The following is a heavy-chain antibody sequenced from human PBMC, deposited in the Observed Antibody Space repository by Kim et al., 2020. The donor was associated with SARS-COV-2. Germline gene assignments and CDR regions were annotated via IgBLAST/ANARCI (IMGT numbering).Heavy chain of an antibody. D-gene: IGHD5-18*01. CDR3: ARDSRGYTYGANDY. V-gene: IGHV3-11*06. CDR1: GFTFSDYY. J-gene: IGHJ4*02. CDR2: ISSSTSHT. Sequence: GGSLRLSCAASGFTFSDYYMSWIRQAPGKGLEWVSYISSSTSHTNYAESMKGRFTISRDNDKNSLYLQMNSLRAEDTAVYYCARDSRGYTYGANDYWGQGTLVTVSS.